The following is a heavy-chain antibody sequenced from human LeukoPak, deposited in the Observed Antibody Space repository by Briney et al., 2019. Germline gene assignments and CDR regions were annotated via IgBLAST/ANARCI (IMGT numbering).Heavy chain of an antibody. CDR2: TSAYNGNT. CDR3: ARALATVTTFLY. D-gene: IGHD4-17*01. Sequence: EASVKVSCKASGYTFTSYGISWVRQAPGQGLEWMGWTSAYNGNTNYAQKLQGRVTMTTDTSTSTAYMELRSLRSDDTAVYYCARALATVTTFLYWGQGTLVTVSS. J-gene: IGHJ4*02. V-gene: IGHV1-18*01. CDR1: GYTFTSYG.